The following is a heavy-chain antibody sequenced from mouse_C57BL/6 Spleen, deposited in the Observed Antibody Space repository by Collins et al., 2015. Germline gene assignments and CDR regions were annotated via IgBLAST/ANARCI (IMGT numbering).Heavy chain of an antibody. Sequence: QVQLQQPGAELVRPGSSVKLSCKASGYTFTSYWMHWVKQRPIQGLEWIGNIDPSDSETHYNQKFKGKATLTVDKSSSTAYMQLSSLTSEDSAVYYCARGIYYYGDWAYWGQGTLVTVSA. CDR1: GYTFTSYW. D-gene: IGHD1-1*01. CDR2: IDPSDSET. CDR3: ARGIYYYGDWAY. J-gene: IGHJ3*01. V-gene: IGHV1-52*01.